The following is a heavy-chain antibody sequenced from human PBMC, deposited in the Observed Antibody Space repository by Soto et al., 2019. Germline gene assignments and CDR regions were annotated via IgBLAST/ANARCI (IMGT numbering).Heavy chain of an antibody. CDR1: GFTFSSYS. Sequence: EVQLVESGGGLVQPGWSLRLSCAASGFTFSSYSMNWVRQAPGKGLEWVSSISSSSSYIYYADSLKGRFTISRDNAKHSLYLQMNSRRAEDTAVYYCERRDAFDIWGQGTMVTVSS. CDR3: ERRDAFDI. CDR2: ISSSSSYI. V-gene: IGHV3-21*01. J-gene: IGHJ3*02.